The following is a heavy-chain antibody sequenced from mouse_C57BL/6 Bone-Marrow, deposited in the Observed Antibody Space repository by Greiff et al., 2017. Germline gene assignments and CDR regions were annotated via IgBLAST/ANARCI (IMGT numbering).Heavy chain of an antibody. CDR1: GYSITSGYY. V-gene: IGHV3-6*01. CDR3: ARDDTTLPSYWYFDV. Sequence: EVKVEESGPGLVKPSQSLSLTCSVTGYSITSGYYWNWMRQLPGNKLEWMGYISYDGSNNYNPSLKNRISITRDTSKNQFFLKLNSVTTEDTATYYCARDDTTLPSYWYFDVWGTGTTVTVSS. D-gene: IGHD2-12*01. J-gene: IGHJ1*03. CDR2: ISYDGSN.